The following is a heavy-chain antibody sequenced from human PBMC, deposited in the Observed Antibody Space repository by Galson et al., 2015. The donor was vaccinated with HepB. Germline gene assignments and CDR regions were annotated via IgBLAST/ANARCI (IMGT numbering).Heavy chain of an antibody. V-gene: IGHV3-11*06. CDR3: ARDSGSLTRKSIAAAGTADY. D-gene: IGHD6-13*01. CDR1: GFTFSDYY. Sequence: SLRLSCAASGFTFSDYYMSWIRQAPGKGLEWVSYISSSSSYTNYADSVKGRFTISRDNAKNSLYLQMNSLRAEDTAVYYCARDSGSLTRKSIAAAGTADYWGQGTLVTVSS. CDR2: ISSSSSYT. J-gene: IGHJ4*02.